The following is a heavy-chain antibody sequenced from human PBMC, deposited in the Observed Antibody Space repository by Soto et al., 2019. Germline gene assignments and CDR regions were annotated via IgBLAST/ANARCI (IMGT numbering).Heavy chain of an antibody. CDR1: GGSISSGGYY. CDR3: ASGYFDWSRAFDI. Sequence: SETLSLTCTVSGGSISSGGYYWSWIRQHPGKGLEWIGYIYYSGSTYYNPSLKSRVTISVDTSKNQFSLKLSPVTAADTAVYYCASGYFDWSRAFDIWGQGTMVTVSS. V-gene: IGHV4-31*03. D-gene: IGHD3-9*01. CDR2: IYYSGST. J-gene: IGHJ3*02.